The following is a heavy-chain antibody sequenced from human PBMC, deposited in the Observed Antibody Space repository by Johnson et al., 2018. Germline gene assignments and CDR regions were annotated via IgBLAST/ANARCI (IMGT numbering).Heavy chain of an antibody. CDR3: AKEVHQWLLYHYGLDV. Sequence: QVQLVESGGRVVHPGGSLRLSCAASGFIFSNYGMHWVRQAPGKGLEWVAGISYDGNEKFYADSVKGRYTISRDKSTNTLYLQMNSLIPEDTAVYYCAKEVHQWLLYHYGLDVWGQGTTVAVSS. V-gene: IGHV3-30*18. D-gene: IGHD5-24*01. CDR1: GFIFSNYG. J-gene: IGHJ6*02. CDR2: ISYDGNEK.